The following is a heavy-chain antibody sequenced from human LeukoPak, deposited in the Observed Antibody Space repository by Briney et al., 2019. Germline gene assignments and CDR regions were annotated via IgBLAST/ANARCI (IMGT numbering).Heavy chain of an antibody. CDR3: ARVAVAGPTGWFDS. CDR2: ISSTSAYI. J-gene: IGHJ5*01. V-gene: IGHV3-21*01. CDR1: GFALRSYT. Sequence: GGSLRLSCAASGFALRSYTVTWVRQAPGKGLEWVPSISSTSAYIYYAESVKGRFSISRDNVDNVVHLQMSSLTNEDTAVYYCARVAVAGPTGWFDSWGQGTLVTVSS. D-gene: IGHD6-19*01.